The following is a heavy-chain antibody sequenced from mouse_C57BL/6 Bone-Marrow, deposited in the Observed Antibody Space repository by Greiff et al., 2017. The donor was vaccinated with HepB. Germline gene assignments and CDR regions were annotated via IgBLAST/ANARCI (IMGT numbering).Heavy chain of an antibody. Sequence: QVHVKQSGAELARPGASVKLSCKASGYTFTSYGISWVKQRTGQGLEWIGEIYPRSGNTYYNEKFKGKATLTADKSSSTAYMELRSLTSEDSAVYFCARKYTTVADYWGQGTTLTVSS. V-gene: IGHV1-81*01. CDR2: IYPRSGNT. D-gene: IGHD1-1*01. CDR1: GYTFTSYG. CDR3: ARKYTTVADY. J-gene: IGHJ2*01.